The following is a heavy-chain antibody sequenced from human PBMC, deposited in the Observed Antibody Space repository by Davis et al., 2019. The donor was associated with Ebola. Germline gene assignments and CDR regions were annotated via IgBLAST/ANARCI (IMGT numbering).Heavy chain of an antibody. CDR1: GFTFSSYG. J-gene: IGHJ3*02. CDR2: IWYDGSNK. Sequence: GESLKISCAASGFTFSSYGMHWVRQAPGKGLEWVAVIWYDGSNKYYADSVKGRFTISRDNSKNTLYLQKNSLRAEDTAVYYCAKVQGLYRVQGVMADAFDIWGQGTMVTVSS. CDR3: AKVQGLYRVQGVMADAFDI. D-gene: IGHD3-10*01. V-gene: IGHV3-33*06.